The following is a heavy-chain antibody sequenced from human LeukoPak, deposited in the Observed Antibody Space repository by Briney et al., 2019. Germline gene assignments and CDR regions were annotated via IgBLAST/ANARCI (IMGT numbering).Heavy chain of an antibody. D-gene: IGHD3-22*01. CDR1: GYSFSSYW. V-gene: IGHV5-51*01. CDR2: IYPGDSDT. Sequence: GESLKISCKGSGYSFSSYWIGWVRQMPGKGLEWMGIIYPGDSDTRYSPSFQGQVTISADKSISTAYLQWSSLKASDTAMYYCARIYYDSSGYHDAFDIWGQGTMVTVSS. J-gene: IGHJ3*02. CDR3: ARIYYDSSGYHDAFDI.